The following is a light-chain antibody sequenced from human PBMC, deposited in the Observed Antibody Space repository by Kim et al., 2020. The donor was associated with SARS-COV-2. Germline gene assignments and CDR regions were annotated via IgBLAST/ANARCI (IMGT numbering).Light chain of an antibody. J-gene: IGKJ5*01. CDR2: GAS. CDR1: QDIRND. Sequence: ASVVDSVTITCRASQDIRNDLGWYQQNPGRAPKRLIYGASSLQSGVPSRFSGSGSGTEFTLTISSLQPEDFATYFCLQHNTYPITFGQGTRLEI. CDR3: LQHNTYPIT. V-gene: IGKV1-17*01.